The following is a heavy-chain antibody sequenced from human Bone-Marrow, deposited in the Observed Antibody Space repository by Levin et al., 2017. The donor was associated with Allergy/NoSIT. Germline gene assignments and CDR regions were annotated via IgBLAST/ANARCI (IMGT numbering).Heavy chain of an antibody. CDR2: ISSSSSYT. J-gene: IGHJ5*02. V-gene: IGHV3-11*05. Sequence: GGSLRLSCAASGFTFSDYYMSRIRQAPGKGLEWVSYISSSSSYTNYGDSVKGRFTISRDNAKKSLYLQMNSLRAEDMAVYYCARGGLNWFDPWGQGTLVTVSS. CDR3: ARGGLNWFDP. CDR1: GFTFSDYY.